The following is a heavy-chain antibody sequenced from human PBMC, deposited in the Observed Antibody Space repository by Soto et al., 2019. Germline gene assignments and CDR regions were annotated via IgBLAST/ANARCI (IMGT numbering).Heavy chain of an antibody. Sequence: QMVQSGAEVRKPGSSVKVSCTASGDTFSRSTLSWVRQAPGQGLEWMGRTIPILSMSDYAQKFQGRVSITADKSTSTVYMVLSRLRSEDTAVYYCATNSGSGSAHFDKWCQGTLVNVSS. CDR2: TIPILSMS. D-gene: IGHD3-10*01. J-gene: IGHJ4*02. CDR3: ATNSGSGSAHFDK. CDR1: GDTFSRST. V-gene: IGHV1-69*02.